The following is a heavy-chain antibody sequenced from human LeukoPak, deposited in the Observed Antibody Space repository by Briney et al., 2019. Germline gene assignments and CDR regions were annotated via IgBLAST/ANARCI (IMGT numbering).Heavy chain of an antibody. CDR1: GGSISSYY. V-gene: IGHV4-59*01. CDR3: ARGRDGYNS. J-gene: IGHJ5*02. CDR2: IYYSGST. D-gene: IGHD5-24*01. Sequence: KTSETLSLTCTVSGGSISSYYWSWIRQPPGKGLEWIGYIYYSGSTNYNPSLKSRVTISVDTSKNQFSLKLSSVTAADTAVYYCARGRDGYNSWGQGTLVTVSS.